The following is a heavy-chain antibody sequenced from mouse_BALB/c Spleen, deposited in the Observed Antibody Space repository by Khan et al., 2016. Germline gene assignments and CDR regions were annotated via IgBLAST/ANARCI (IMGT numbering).Heavy chain of an antibody. CDR1: GFTFRNYW. V-gene: IGHV6-6*02. CDR3: TTGFAD. J-gene: IGHJ3*01. CDR2: IRSKTNNNAT. Sequence: EVKLEESGGGLVQPGGSMKLSCVASGFTFRNYWMNWVRQSPGKGLEWVAEIRSKTNNNATHDAESVKGRFTISRDDSKSSVYLQMNNVRAEDTGIYYCTTGFADWGQGTLVTVSA.